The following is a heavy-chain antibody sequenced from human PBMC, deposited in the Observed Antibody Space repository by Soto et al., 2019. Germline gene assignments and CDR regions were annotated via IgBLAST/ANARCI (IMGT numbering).Heavy chain of an antibody. D-gene: IGHD2-2*01. CDR2: INAGNGNT. CDR3: ARGPPGCSSTSCLHNYYYYYMDV. CDR1: GYTFTSYA. J-gene: IGHJ6*03. V-gene: IGHV1-3*01. Sequence: ASVKVSCKASGYTFTSYAMHWVRQAPGQRLEWMGWINAGNGNTKYSQKFQGRVTITRDTSASTAYMELSSLRSEDTAVYYCARGPPGCSSTSCLHNYYYYYMDVWGKGTTVTVSS.